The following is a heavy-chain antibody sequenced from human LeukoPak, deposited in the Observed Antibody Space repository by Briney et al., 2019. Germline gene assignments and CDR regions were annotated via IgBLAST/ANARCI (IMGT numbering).Heavy chain of an antibody. J-gene: IGHJ3*02. V-gene: IGHV3-9*02. Sequence: TGGSLRLSCAASGFTPDDYAMHWVRQAPGKGVEGVSGISWNSGSIGYVDSVKGRLTISRDNAKNSLYLQMNSLRAEDTALYYCAKWQYSSSSGAFDIWGQGTMVTVSS. CDR1: GFTPDDYA. CDR3: AKWQYSSSSGAFDI. D-gene: IGHD6-6*01. CDR2: ISWNSGSI.